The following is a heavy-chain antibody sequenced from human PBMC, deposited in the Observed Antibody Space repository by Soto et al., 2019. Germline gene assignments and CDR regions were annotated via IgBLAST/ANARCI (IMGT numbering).Heavy chain of an antibody. D-gene: IGHD3-3*01. Sequence: QPPGKGLELIGEINHSGSTTYNPSLKSRVTISVDTSKNQFSLKLSSVTAADTAVYYCNFWSGYRTWFDPWGQGTLVTVSS. CDR3: NFWSGYRTWFDP. J-gene: IGHJ5*02. V-gene: IGHV4-34*01. CDR2: INHSGST.